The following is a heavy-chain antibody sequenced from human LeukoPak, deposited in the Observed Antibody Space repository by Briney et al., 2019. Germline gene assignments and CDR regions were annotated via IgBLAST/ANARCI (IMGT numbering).Heavy chain of an antibody. D-gene: IGHD2-2*02. CDR1: GFTFSSYA. J-gene: IGHJ4*02. CDR2: ISGSGGST. CDR3: ASSSGGYCSSTSCYNAY. V-gene: IGHV3-23*01. Sequence: GGSLRLSCAASGFTFSSYAMSWVRQAPGKGLEWVSGISGSGGSTYYADSVKGRFTISRDNSKNTLYLQMNSLRAEDTAVYYCASSSGGYCSSTSCYNAYWGQGTLVTVSS.